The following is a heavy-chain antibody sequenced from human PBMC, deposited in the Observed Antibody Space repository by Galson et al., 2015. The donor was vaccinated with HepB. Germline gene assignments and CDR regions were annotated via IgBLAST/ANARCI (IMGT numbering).Heavy chain of an antibody. CDR1: GYDFTSYA. D-gene: IGHD3-22*01. J-gene: IGHJ5*02. V-gene: IGHV1-3*04. CDR2: INTASGNT. Sequence: SVKVSCKASGYDFTSYAIHWVRQAPGQGLEWMGWINTASGNTKYSQRFQGRVTFTRDTFANTAYMNLSSLRSQDTAVYYCARHLAHYYDSSGYYHWGQGTLVPVSS. CDR3: ARHLAHYYDSSGYYH.